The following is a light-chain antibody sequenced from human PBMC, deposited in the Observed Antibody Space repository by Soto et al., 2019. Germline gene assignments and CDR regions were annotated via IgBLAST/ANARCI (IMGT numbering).Light chain of an antibody. CDR1: SSDVGGYNY. J-gene: IGLJ1*01. CDR2: DVS. CDR3: SSYTSSSTRV. Sequence: QSALTQPASVSGSPGQSITISCTGTSSDVGGYNYLSWYQHHPGKAPKLMIYDVSDRPLGVSNRFSGSKSGNTASLTISGLQTEDEADYYCSSYTSSSTRVFGTGTKLTV. V-gene: IGLV2-14*03.